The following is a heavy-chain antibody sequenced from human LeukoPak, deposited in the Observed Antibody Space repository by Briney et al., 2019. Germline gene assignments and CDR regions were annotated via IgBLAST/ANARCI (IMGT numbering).Heavy chain of an antibody. V-gene: IGHV3-43*01. CDR3: ARDYYDSSGYYFDP. CDR1: GFTFDDYT. Sequence: GGSLRLSCAASGFTFDDYTMHWVRQAPGKGLEWVSLISWDGGSTYYADSVKGRFTISRDNSKNSLYLQMNSLRTEDTALYYCARDYYDSSGYYFDPWGQGTLVTVSP. D-gene: IGHD3-22*01. J-gene: IGHJ5*02. CDR2: ISWDGGST.